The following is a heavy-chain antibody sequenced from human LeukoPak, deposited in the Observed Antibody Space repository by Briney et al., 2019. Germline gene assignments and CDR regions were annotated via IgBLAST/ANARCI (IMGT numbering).Heavy chain of an antibody. CDR2: INPSGGST. CDR3: ARDPSSGFLSGLFDY. CDR1: GYTFTSYY. Sequence: GASVKVSCKASGYTFTSYYMHWVRQAPGQGLEWMGIINPSGGSTSYAQKFQGRVTMTRDMSTSTVYMELSSLRSEDTAVYYCARDPSSGFLSGLFDYWGQGTLVTVSS. J-gene: IGHJ4*02. D-gene: IGHD3-22*01. V-gene: IGHV1-46*01.